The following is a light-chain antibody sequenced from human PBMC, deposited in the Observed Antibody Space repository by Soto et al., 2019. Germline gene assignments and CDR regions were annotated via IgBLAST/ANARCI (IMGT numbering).Light chain of an antibody. CDR3: QQYGSSPRT. CDR2: GAS. Sequence: EILMTQSPATLSLSPGERATLSCRASESVFGYLAWYQHKPGQAPRLLISGASSRATGIPDRFTGSGSGTDFTLTISRLEPEDFAVYYCQQYGSSPRTFGQGTKVDIK. V-gene: IGKV3-20*01. J-gene: IGKJ1*01. CDR1: ESVFGY.